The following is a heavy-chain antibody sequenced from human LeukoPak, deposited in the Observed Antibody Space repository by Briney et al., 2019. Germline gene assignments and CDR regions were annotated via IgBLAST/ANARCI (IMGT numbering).Heavy chain of an antibody. V-gene: IGHV3-48*01. CDR2: ISSSSNTI. J-gene: IGHJ6*03. Sequence: GGSLRLSCAASGFTLSSCGMNWVRQAPGKGLEWVSYISSSSNTIYYADSVKGRFTISRDNAKNSLYLQMNSLRAEDTAVYYCAKGSPYGSGLHYYYMDVWGKGTTVTVS. D-gene: IGHD3-10*01. CDR1: GFTLSSCG. CDR3: AKGSPYGSGLHYYYMDV.